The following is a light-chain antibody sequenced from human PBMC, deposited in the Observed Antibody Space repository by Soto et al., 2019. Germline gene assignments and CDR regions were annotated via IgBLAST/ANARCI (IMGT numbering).Light chain of an antibody. CDR1: SSNIGSNT. CDR3: AAWDDSLNGPV. CDR2: SHN. V-gene: IGLV1-44*01. J-gene: IGLJ2*01. Sequence: QSVLTQPPSASGTPGQWVTISCSGSSSNIGSNTVNWYQHLPGAAPRLLIYSHNQRPSGVPDRFSGSKSGTSASLAISGLQSEDEAVYYCAAWDDSLNGPVFGGGTQLTVL.